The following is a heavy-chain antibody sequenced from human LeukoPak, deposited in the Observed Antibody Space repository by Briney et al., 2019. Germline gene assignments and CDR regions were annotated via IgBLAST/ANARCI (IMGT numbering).Heavy chain of an antibody. Sequence: KGLEWVSAISGSGGSTYYADSVKGRFTISRDNSKNTLYLQMNSLRAEDTAVYYCAKELDFFDYWGQGTLVTVSS. CDR2: ISGSGGST. CDR3: AKELDFFDY. V-gene: IGHV3-23*01. J-gene: IGHJ4*02. D-gene: IGHD2/OR15-2a*01.